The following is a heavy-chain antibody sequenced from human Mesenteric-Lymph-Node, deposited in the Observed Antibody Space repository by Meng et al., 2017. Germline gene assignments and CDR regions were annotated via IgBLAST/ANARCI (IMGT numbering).Heavy chain of an antibody. V-gene: IGHV3-15*01. D-gene: IGHD6-13*01. CDR3: ATGAAAADH. Sequence: EVQLVESGGCWVKPGGSLRLSCVDSGLSFTDAWMSWVRQAPGKGLEWVGRIKRNSDGGTIDYAAPVKGRFTISRDDSKNTLYPQMDSLITEDTAVYFCATGAAAADHWGQGTLVTVSS. CDR2: IKRNSDGGTI. CDR1: GLSFTDAW. J-gene: IGHJ4*02.